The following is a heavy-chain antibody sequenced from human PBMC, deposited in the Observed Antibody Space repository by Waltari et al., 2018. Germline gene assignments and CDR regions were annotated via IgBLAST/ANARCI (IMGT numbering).Heavy chain of an antibody. V-gene: IGHV3-7*01. CDR3: ARQGSWTFDI. CDR1: GFSLSDYW. CDR2: IKGDGTET. J-gene: IGHJ3*02. D-gene: IGHD3-10*01. Sequence: EVQMVESGGGLVQPGGSLRLSCVVSGFSLSDYWMSWVRQAPGRGVEWLGNIKGDGTETFHVDSVKGRFTISRDNARNTLFLQMNNLGAGDTAVFYCARQGSWTFDIWGQGTVVTVSS.